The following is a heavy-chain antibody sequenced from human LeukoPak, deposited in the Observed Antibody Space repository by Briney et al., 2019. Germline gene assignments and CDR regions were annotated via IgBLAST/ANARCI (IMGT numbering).Heavy chain of an antibody. CDR3: ARYPGSEGYFDY. CDR1: GGSFSGYY. CDR2: INHSGST. D-gene: IGHD1-14*01. V-gene: IGHV4-34*01. J-gene: IGHJ4*02. Sequence: PSETLSPTCAVYGGSFSGYYWSWIRQPPGKGLEWIGEINHSGSTNYNPSLKSRVTISVDTSKNQFSLKLSSVTAADTAVYYCARYPGSEGYFDYWGQGTLVTVSS.